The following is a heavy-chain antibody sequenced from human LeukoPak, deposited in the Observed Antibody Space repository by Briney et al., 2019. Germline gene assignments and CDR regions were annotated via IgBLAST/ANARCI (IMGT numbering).Heavy chain of an antibody. D-gene: IGHD3-22*01. V-gene: IGHV4-30-4*08. Sequence: SETLSLTCTVSGGSISSSSYYWGWIRQPPGKGLEWIGYIYYGGSTYYNPSLKSRVTISVDTSKNQFSLKLSSVTAADTAVYYCARGIYYDRRFDYWGQGTLVTVSS. CDR2: IYYGGST. J-gene: IGHJ4*02. CDR3: ARGIYYDRRFDY. CDR1: GGSISSSSYY.